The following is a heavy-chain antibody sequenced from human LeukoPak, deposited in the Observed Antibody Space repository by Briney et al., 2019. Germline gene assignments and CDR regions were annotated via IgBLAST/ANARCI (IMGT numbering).Heavy chain of an antibody. Sequence: GGSLRLSCATSGFTFSSYTMNWVRQTPGKGLEWVSTFDDGASNTLYADSVKGRFTISRDDFMNMVHLQMNSLTVEDTAVYYCTTRLQQHFDYWGQGAQVTVSS. J-gene: IGHJ4*02. CDR1: GFTFSSYT. CDR3: TTRLQQHFDY. D-gene: IGHD1-1*01. CDR2: FDDGASNT. V-gene: IGHV3-23*01.